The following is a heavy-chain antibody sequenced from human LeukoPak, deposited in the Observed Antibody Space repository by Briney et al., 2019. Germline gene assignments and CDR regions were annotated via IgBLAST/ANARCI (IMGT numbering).Heavy chain of an antibody. CDR1: GFTFSSYS. Sequence: GGSLRLSCAASGFTFSSYSMNWVRQAPGKGLEWVSSISSSSSYIYYADSVKGRFTISRDNAKNSLYLQMNSLKTEDTALYYCAKDRTYYYNSGSYFDLWGCGTLVTVSS. V-gene: IGHV3-21*04. CDR2: ISSSSSYI. CDR3: AKDRTYYYNSGSYFDL. D-gene: IGHD3-10*01. J-gene: IGHJ2*01.